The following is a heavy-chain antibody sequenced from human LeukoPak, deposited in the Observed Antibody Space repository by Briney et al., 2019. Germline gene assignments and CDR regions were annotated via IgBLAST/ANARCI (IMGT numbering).Heavy chain of an antibody. J-gene: IGHJ3*02. V-gene: IGHV4-39*07. Sequence: PSETLSLTCTVSGDSISSSSYCWGWIRQPPGKGLEWIGSIYYSGSTYYNPSLKSRVTISVDTSKNQFSLKLSSVTAADTAVYYRANYEYYYDSSGYPTGAFDIWGQGTMVTVSS. D-gene: IGHD3-22*01. CDR1: GDSISSSSYC. CDR2: IYYSGST. CDR3: ANYEYYYDSSGYPTGAFDI.